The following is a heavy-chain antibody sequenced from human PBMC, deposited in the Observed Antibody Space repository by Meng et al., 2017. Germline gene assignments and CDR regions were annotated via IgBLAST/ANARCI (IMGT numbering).Heavy chain of an antibody. CDR3: AKGTLGATTDAFDI. CDR2: IDHSGST. CDR1: GYSISSGYY. Sequence: SETLSLTCTVSGYSISSGYYWGCIRPPPGKGPEWIGSIDHSGSTYYNPSLKSRVTISVDTSKNQFSLKLSSVTAADTAVYYCAKGTLGATTDAFDIWGQGTMVTVSS. D-gene: IGHD1-26*01. V-gene: IGHV4-38-2*02. J-gene: IGHJ3*02.